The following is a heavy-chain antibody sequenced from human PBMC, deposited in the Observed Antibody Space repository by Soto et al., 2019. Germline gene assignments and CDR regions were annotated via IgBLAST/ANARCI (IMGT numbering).Heavy chain of an antibody. CDR3: TKLWGYYFES. CDR2: IFTRGTA. V-gene: IGHV3-53*01. CDR1: GFSVNDNY. J-gene: IGHJ4*02. Sequence: PXGSLRLSCTASGFSVNDNYMAWVRQAPGKSPEWVAVIFTRGTAHYADSVTGRFTFSRDNSKRTLNLQLNNLRAEDTAVYYCTKLWGYYFESWGQGTLVTVSS. D-gene: IGHD3-22*01.